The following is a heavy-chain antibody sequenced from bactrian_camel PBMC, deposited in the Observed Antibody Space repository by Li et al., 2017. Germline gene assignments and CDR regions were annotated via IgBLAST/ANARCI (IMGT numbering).Heavy chain of an antibody. CDR2: IDSDGST. J-gene: IGHJ4*01. CDR3: AAEVFPCRSYSDYAEH. CDR1: GYTYTVNC. Sequence: VQLVESGGGSVQAGGSLRLSCAASGYTYTVNCMGWFRQAPGEEREGVALIDSDGSTGYEDSVKGRFTISRDNAKNTIYLQMNNLKPEDTGVYYCAAEVFPCRSYSDYAEHWGQGTQVTVS. D-gene: IGHD4*01. V-gene: IGHV3S53*01.